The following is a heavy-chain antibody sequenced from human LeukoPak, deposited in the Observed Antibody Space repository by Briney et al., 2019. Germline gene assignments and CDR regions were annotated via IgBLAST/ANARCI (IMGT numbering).Heavy chain of an antibody. CDR1: GGSISSGSYY. CDR2: IYTSGST. Sequence: SQTLSLTCTVSGGSISSGSYYWSWIRQPAGKGLEWIGRIYTSGSTNYNPSLKSRVTISVDTSKNQFSLKLSSVTAADTAVYYCARGVRYLDYWGQGTLVTVSS. J-gene: IGHJ4*02. V-gene: IGHV4-61*02. D-gene: IGHD3-9*01. CDR3: ARGVRYLDY.